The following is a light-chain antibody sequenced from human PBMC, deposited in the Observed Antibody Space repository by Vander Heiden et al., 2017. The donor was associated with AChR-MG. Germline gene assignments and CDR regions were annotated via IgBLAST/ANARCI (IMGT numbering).Light chain of an antibody. CDR3: QQRSNWPPTRT. J-gene: IGKJ4*01. V-gene: IGKV3-11*01. CDR2: DAS. CDR1: QSVSSY. Sequence: EMVLTQSPATLSLSPGERATLTCRASQSVSSYLAWYQQKPGQAPRLLIYDASNRATGIPARFRGSGSGTDFTLTISSLEPEDFAVYYCQQRSNWPPTRTFGGGTKVEIK.